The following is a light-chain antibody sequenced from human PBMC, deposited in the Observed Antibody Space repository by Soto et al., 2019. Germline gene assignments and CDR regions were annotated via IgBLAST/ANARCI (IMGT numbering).Light chain of an antibody. CDR1: SSDVGGYNY. CDR2: DVS. CDR3: SSYTSTNTVI. J-gene: IGLJ2*01. Sequence: QSALTQPASVSGSPGQSITISCTGTSSDVGGYNYVSWYQHHPGKAPKLMIYDVSNRPSGVSNRFSGSKSGNTASLTISGLQAEDEADYYCSSYTSTNTVIFGGGTKATVL. V-gene: IGLV2-14*03.